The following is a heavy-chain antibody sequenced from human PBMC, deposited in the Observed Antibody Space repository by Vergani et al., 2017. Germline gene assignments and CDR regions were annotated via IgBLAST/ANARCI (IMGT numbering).Heavy chain of an antibody. CDR3: AREGSGSYYNYYYGMDV. D-gene: IGHD3-10*01. Sequence: QVQLVQSGAEVKKPGSSVKVSCKASGGTFSSYTISWVRQAPGQGLEWMGRIIPILGIANYAQKFQGRVTITVDKSTSTAYMELSSLRSEDTAVYYCAREGSGSYYNYYYGMDVWGQGTTVTVSS. V-gene: IGHV1-69*08. J-gene: IGHJ6*02. CDR2: IIPILGIA. CDR1: GGTFSSYT.